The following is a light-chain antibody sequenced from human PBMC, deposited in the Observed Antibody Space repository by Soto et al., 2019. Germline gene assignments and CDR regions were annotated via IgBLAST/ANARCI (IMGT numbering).Light chain of an antibody. CDR2: GAS. CDR3: QHSYTAPWT. CDR1: VNIIQY. Sequence: DIHMTQSPSSLSASLGDRVTITCRASVNIIQYLNWYQQKPGKVPRLLVYGASRLETGVPSRFSASGFGTEFTLTIRGLPSEDFATYYCQHSYTAPWTFGQGTKV. J-gene: IGKJ1*01. V-gene: IGKV1-39*01.